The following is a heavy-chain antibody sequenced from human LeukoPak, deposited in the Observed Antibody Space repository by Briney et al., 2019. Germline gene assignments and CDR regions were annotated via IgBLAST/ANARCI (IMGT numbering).Heavy chain of an antibody. D-gene: IGHD5-18*01. CDR2: IYWNDDK. CDR3: AHVWIQLWSFDS. Sequence: SGPTLVKATQTLTLTCSFSGSSLTTSGVGVGWIRQPPGAALEWLGIIYWNDDKYYSPSLKSRLTISKDTSRNQVVLTMTNMDPVDTATYFCAHVWIQLWSFDSWGQGTLVTVSS. J-gene: IGHJ4*02. CDR1: GSSLTTSGVG. V-gene: IGHV2-5*01.